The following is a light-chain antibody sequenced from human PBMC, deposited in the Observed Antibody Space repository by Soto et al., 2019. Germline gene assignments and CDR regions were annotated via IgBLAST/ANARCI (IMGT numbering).Light chain of an antibody. V-gene: IGLV1-40*01. J-gene: IGLJ1*01. Sequence: QSVLTQPPSVSGAPGQRVTISCTGSSSSNGAGYDVHWYQQVPGTAPKLLIYGNSNRPSGVPDRFSGSKSGTSASLAITGLQAEDEADYYCQSYDSSLRVFGTGTKLTVL. CDR1: SSSNGAGYD. CDR3: QSYDSSLRV. CDR2: GNS.